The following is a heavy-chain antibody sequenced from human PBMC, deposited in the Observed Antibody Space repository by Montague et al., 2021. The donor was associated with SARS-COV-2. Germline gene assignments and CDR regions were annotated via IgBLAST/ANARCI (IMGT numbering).Heavy chain of an antibody. CDR3: ARGKGGGYSYAFDY. J-gene: IGHJ4*02. D-gene: IGHD5-18*01. Sequence: SLRLSCAASGFTFSSYAMHWVRQAPGKGLEWVAVISYDGSNKYYADSVKGRFTISRDNSKNTLYLQMNSLRAEDTAVYYCARGKGGGYSYAFDYWGQGTLVTVSS. CDR1: GFTFSSYA. CDR2: ISYDGSNK. V-gene: IGHV3-30-3*01.